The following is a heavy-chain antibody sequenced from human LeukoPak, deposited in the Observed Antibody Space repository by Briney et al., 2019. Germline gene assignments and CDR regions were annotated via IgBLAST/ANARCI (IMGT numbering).Heavy chain of an antibody. D-gene: IGHD2-2*01. J-gene: IGHJ6*02. Sequence: SETLSLTCTVSGGSISSYYWSWLRQPPGKGLEWIGYIYYSGSTNYNPSLKSRVTISVDTSKNQFSLKLSSVTAADTAVYYCARVSSAILYGMDVWGQGTTVTVSS. CDR1: GGSISSYY. CDR3: ARVSSAILYGMDV. CDR2: IYYSGST. V-gene: IGHV4-59*01.